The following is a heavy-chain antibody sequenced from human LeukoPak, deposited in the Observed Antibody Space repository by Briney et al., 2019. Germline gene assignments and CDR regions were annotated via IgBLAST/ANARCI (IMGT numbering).Heavy chain of an antibody. CDR3: ARDLNWGAAASWFDY. Sequence: GASVKVSCKASGYTFTSYDINWVRQATGQGLEWMGWMNPNSGNTGYAQKFQGRVTMTRNTSISTAYMELRSLRSDDTAVYYCARDLNWGAAASWFDYWGQGTLVTVSS. J-gene: IGHJ4*02. CDR2: MNPNSGNT. V-gene: IGHV1-8*01. CDR1: GYTFTSYD. D-gene: IGHD6-13*01.